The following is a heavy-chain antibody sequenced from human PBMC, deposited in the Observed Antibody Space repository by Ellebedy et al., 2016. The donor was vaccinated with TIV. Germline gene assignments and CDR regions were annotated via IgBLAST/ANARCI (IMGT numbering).Heavy chain of an antibody. CDR3: VKDVAWDFDY. Sequence: GESLKISCSASGFTFSMYAMHWVRQAPGKGLEYVSRIDNNGGSASYSDSVRGRFTISRDNSKNTLYLQLSSLRAEDTAVYYCVKDVAWDFDYWGQGTLVTVSS. J-gene: IGHJ4*02. D-gene: IGHD5-12*01. CDR2: IDNNGGSA. CDR1: GFTFSMYA. V-gene: IGHV3-64D*09.